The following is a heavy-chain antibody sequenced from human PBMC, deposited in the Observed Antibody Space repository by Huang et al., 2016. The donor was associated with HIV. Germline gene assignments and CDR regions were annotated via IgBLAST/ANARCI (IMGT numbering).Heavy chain of an antibody. CDR1: GGSFSGYY. V-gene: IGHV4-34*01. J-gene: IGHJ1*01. CDR2: IKHGGST. Sequence: QVQLQQWGAGLLKPSETLSLTCAVYGGSFSGYYWSWIRQPPGKGLAWIGEIKHGGSTNYSPALKSRVTISVDTSKNQFSLKLSSGTAADTAVYYCARAATRVFQHWGQGTLVTVSS. CDR3: ARAATRVFQH.